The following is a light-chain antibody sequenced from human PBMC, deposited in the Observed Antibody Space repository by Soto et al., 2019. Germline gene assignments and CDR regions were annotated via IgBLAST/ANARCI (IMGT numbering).Light chain of an antibody. Sequence: EIVLTQSPGTLALSPGARVTLSCSASQSVSSNKLAWYQQKPGPAPRLLIYGASSRATGIPDRFSGSGSGTDFTLTISRLEPEDFAVYCCQQYGRSPGTFGQGPKLEIK. CDR3: QQYGRSPGT. CDR1: QSVSSNK. J-gene: IGKJ2*01. CDR2: GAS. V-gene: IGKV3-20*01.